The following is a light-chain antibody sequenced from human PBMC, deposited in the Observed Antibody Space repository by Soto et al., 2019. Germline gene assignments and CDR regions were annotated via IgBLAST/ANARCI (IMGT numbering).Light chain of an antibody. CDR3: QQYNNWPIT. Sequence: VMTQSPATVSVSPGERATLSCRASQSVSSNLAWYQQKPGQAPRLLIYGASTRATGIPARFSGSGSGTEFTLTISSLQSEDFAVYYCQQYNNWPITFGQGTRLEI. CDR2: GAS. CDR1: QSVSSN. V-gene: IGKV3D-15*01. J-gene: IGKJ5*01.